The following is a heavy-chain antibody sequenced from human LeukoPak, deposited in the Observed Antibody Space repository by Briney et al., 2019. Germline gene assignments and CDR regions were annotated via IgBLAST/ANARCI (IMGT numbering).Heavy chain of an antibody. J-gene: IGHJ6*02. D-gene: IGHD4-17*01. CDR1: GYSFTSYW. CDR3: ARGLTTVTKESCYYYGMDV. Sequence: GESLKISCKGSGYSFTSYWIGWVRQMPGKGLEWMGIIYPGDSDTRYSPSFQGQVTISADKSISTAFLQWSSLKASDTAMYYCARGLTTVTKESCYYYGMDVWGQGTTVTVSS. CDR2: IYPGDSDT. V-gene: IGHV5-51*01.